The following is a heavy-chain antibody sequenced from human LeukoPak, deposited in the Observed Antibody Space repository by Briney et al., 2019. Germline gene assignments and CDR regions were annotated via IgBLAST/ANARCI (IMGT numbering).Heavy chain of an antibody. D-gene: IGHD6-13*01. CDR2: IIPIFGTA. Sequence: SVKVSCKASGGTFSSYAISWVRQAPGQGLEWMGGIIPIFGTANYAQKFKGRVTITADESTSTAYMELSSLRSEDTAVYYCASIIGAAAGTNYYYMDVWGKGTTVTVSS. V-gene: IGHV1-69*01. CDR1: GGTFSSYA. CDR3: ASIIGAAAGTNYYYMDV. J-gene: IGHJ6*03.